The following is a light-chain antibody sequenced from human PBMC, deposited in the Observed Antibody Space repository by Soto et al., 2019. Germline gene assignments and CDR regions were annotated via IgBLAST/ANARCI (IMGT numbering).Light chain of an antibody. CDR2: EGS. Sequence: QSVLTQPASVSGSPGQSITISCTGTSSDVGSYNLVSWYQQHPGKAPKLMIYEGSKRPSGVSNRFSGSKSGNTASLTISGLQAEDEADYSCCSYAGSSNVFVPGTKVTVL. V-gene: IGLV2-23*03. CDR1: SSDVGSYNL. CDR3: CSYAGSSNV. J-gene: IGLJ1*01.